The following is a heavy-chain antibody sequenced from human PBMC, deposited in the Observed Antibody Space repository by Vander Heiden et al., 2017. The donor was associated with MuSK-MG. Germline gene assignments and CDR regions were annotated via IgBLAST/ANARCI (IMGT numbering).Heavy chain of an antibody. D-gene: IGHD5-12*01. CDR2: IWSEGSNK. J-gene: IGHJ4*02. CDR3: ARPSENSGYYD. V-gene: IGHV3-33*01. Sequence: QVQLVESGGGVVQPGRSLRLSCAASGFTFSSYGMHWVRQAPGKRLEWVAVIWSEGSNKYYADSVKGRFTISRDNSKNTLYLQMNSLRAEDTAVYYCARPSENSGYYDWGQGTLVTVSS. CDR1: GFTFSSYG.